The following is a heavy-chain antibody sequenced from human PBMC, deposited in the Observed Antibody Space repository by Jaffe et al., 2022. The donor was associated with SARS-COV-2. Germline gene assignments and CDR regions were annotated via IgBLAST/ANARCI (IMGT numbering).Heavy chain of an antibody. CDR3: ARAMATEPNGAFDI. D-gene: IGHD5-12*01. V-gene: IGHV3-30-3*01. CDR1: GFTFSSYA. CDR2: ISYDGSNK. J-gene: IGHJ3*02. Sequence: QVQLVESGGGVVQPGRSLRLSCAASGFTFSSYAMHWVRQAPGKGLEWVAVISYDGSNKYYADSVKGRFTISRDNSKNTLYLQMNSLRAEDTAVYYCARAMATEPNGAFDIWGQGTMVTVSS.